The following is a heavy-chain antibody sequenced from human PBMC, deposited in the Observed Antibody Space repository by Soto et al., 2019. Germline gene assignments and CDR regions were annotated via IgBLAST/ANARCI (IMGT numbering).Heavy chain of an antibody. Sequence: GESLKISCKGSGYSFTSYWICWVRQMPGKGLEWMGRIDPRDSYTNYSPSFQGHVTISADKSISTAYLQWSSLKASDTAMYYCARRCYYGSGSYAFDIWGQGTMVTVSS. CDR3: ARRCYYGSGSYAFDI. D-gene: IGHD3-10*01. J-gene: IGHJ3*02. CDR1: GYSFTSYW. V-gene: IGHV5-10-1*01. CDR2: IDPRDSYT.